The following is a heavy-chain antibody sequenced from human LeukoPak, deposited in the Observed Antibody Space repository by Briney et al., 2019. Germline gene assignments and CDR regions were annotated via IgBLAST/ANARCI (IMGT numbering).Heavy chain of an antibody. CDR2: ISSSSSYI. D-gene: IGHD2-2*01. J-gene: IGHJ6*02. Sequence: KPGGSLRLSCAASGFTFSSYSRNWVRQAPGKGLEWVSSISSSSSYIYYADSVKGRFTISRHNSKNTLYLQMNSLRAEDTAVYYCARGQDIVVVPAAGGYGMDVWGQGTTVTVSS. CDR3: ARGQDIVVVPAAGGYGMDV. CDR1: GFTFSSYS. V-gene: IGHV3-21*04.